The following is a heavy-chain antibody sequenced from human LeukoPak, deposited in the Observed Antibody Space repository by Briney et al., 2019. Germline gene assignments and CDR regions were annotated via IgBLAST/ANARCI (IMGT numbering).Heavy chain of an antibody. CDR3: ARDFKSEYYDSSVFFDY. CDR1: GFTFSSYW. J-gene: IGHJ4*02. CDR2: IYSDGSST. Sequence: GGSLRLSCAASGFTFSSYWRCWVRQAPGKGLVWGSRIYSDGSSTSYADSVKGRFTIYRDNAKNTLYLQMNSLRAEDTAVYYCARDFKSEYYDSSVFFDYWGQGTLVTVSS. V-gene: IGHV3-74*01. D-gene: IGHD3-22*01.